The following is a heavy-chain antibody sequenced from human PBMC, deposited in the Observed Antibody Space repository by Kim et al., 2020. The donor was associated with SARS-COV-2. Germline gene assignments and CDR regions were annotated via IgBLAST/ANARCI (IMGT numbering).Heavy chain of an antibody. Sequence: ASVKVSCKASGYTFTSYAMNWVRQAPGQGLEWMGWINTNTGNPTYAQGFTGRFVFSLDTSVSTAYLQISSLKAEDTAVYYCARVTYCSSTSCESPDAFDIWGQGTMVTVSS. CDR3: ARVTYCSSTSCESPDAFDI. CDR1: GYTFTSYA. J-gene: IGHJ3*02. V-gene: IGHV7-4-1*02. CDR2: INTNTGNP. D-gene: IGHD2-2*01.